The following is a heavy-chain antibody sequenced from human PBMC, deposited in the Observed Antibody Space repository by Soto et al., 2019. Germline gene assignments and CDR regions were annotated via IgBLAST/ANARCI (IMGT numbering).Heavy chain of an antibody. D-gene: IGHD6-19*01. Sequence: SETLSLTCTVSGGSISSSSYYWGWIRQPPGKGLEWIGSIYYSGSTYYNPSLKSRVTISVDTSKNQFSLKLSFVTAADTAVYYCARLLASIAVAGTPLSWFDPWGQGTLVTVSS. J-gene: IGHJ5*02. CDR2: IYYSGST. V-gene: IGHV4-39*01. CDR3: ARLLASIAVAGTPLSWFDP. CDR1: GGSISSSSYY.